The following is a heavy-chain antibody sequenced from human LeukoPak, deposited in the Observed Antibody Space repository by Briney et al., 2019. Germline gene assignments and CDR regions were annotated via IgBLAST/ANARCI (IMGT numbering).Heavy chain of an antibody. J-gene: IGHJ4*02. V-gene: IGHV3-73*01. CDR1: GFTFSGSA. Sequence: GGSLRLSCAASGFTFSGSAMHWVRQASGKGLEWVGRIRSKANSYATAYAASVKGRFTISRDDSKNTAYLQVNSLKTEDTAVYYCTRDQMDYDSNLDYWGQGTLVTVSS. D-gene: IGHD3-22*01. CDR2: IRSKANSYAT. CDR3: TRDQMDYDSNLDY.